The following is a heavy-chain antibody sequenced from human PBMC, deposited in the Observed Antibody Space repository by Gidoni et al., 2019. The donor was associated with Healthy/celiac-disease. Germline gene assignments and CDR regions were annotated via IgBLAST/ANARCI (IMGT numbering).Heavy chain of an antibody. V-gene: IGHV2-5*02. Sequence: QITLKESGPTLVQPTQTLTLTCTFSGFSLSTSGVGVGWIRQPPGKALGWLALHYWDDGKRYSPFLKSRLTNPKDTSKNQVVLTMTNMDPVDTATYYCAHSPSSIAARPGFDYWGQGTLVTVSS. D-gene: IGHD6-6*01. J-gene: IGHJ4*02. CDR1: GFSLSTSGVG. CDR3: AHSPSSIAARPGFDY. CDR2: HYWDDGK.